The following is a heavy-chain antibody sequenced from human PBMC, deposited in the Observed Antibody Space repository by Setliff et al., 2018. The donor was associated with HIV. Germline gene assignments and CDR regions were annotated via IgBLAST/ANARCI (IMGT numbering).Heavy chain of an antibody. D-gene: IGHD2-21*01. CDR1: GGAFSGYY. J-gene: IGHJ4*02. V-gene: IGHV4-34*01. Sequence: LSLTCAVYGGAFSGYYWTWIRQSPGRGLEWIGGVNHKGVANYSPSLMRRATISADTSKNQFSLRLSPVTAADTALYFCTRAQIAAPRPFDYWGQGTLVTVSS. CDR3: TRAQIAAPRPFDY. CDR2: VNHKGVA.